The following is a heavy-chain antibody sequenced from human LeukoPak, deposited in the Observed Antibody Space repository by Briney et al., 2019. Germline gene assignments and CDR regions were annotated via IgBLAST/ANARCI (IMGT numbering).Heavy chain of an antibody. CDR1: GGTFSSYA. Sequence: ASVKVSCKASGGTFSSYAISWVRQAPGQGLEWMGGIIPIFGTANYAQKFQGRVTITADESTSTAYMELSSLRSEDTAVYYCASNLERYVAVVPAFPMDVWGQGTTVTVSS. D-gene: IGHD2-2*01. J-gene: IGHJ6*02. CDR3: ASNLERYVAVVPAFPMDV. V-gene: IGHV1-69*13. CDR2: IIPIFGTA.